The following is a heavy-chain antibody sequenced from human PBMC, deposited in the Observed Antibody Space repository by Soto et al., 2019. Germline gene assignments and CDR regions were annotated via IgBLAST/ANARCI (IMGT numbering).Heavy chain of an antibody. Sequence: QVQLQESGPGLVKPSETLSLTCTVSGGSVSSGSYYWSWIQQPPGKGLEWIGYIYYSGSTNYNPSLKSRVTISVDTSKNQFSLKLSPVTAADTAVYYCARMPNYANSPLFDYWGQGTLVTVSS. CDR3: ARMPNYANSPLFDY. CDR1: GGSVSSGSYY. CDR2: IYYSGST. D-gene: IGHD4-4*01. V-gene: IGHV4-61*01. J-gene: IGHJ4*02.